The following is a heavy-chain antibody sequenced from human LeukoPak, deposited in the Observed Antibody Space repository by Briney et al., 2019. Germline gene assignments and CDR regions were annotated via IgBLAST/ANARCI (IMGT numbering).Heavy chain of an antibody. CDR2: ISGSGIGT. Sequence: GGSLRLSCAASGFTFSTYVMTGGRQAPGKGLEWVSGISGSGIGTFYADSVKGRFTISRDNSKNTLYLQMNSLRAEDTAVYYCAKDGRQWLGAKFDYWGQGTLVTVSS. CDR3: AKDGRQWLGAKFDY. J-gene: IGHJ4*02. CDR1: GFTFSTYV. V-gene: IGHV3-23*01. D-gene: IGHD6-19*01.